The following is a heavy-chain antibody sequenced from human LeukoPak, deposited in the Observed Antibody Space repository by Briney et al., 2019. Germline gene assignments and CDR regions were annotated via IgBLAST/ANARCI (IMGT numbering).Heavy chain of an antibody. Sequence: SETLSLTCTVSGGSISSSSYYWSWIRQPPGKGLEWIGYIYYSGSTNYNPSLKSRVTISVDTSKNQFSLKLSSVTAADTAVYYCARHVAGRLRYFDYWGQGTLVTVSS. CDR2: IYYSGST. D-gene: IGHD5-12*01. CDR1: GGSISSSSYY. V-gene: IGHV4-61*05. J-gene: IGHJ4*02. CDR3: ARHVAGRLRYFDY.